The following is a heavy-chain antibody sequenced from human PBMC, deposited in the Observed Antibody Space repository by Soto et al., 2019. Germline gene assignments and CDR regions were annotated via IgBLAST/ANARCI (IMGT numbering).Heavy chain of an antibody. D-gene: IGHD5-18*01. J-gene: IGHJ2*01. CDR2: IYYSGST. CDR3: ARTGAGDTALGTYWYFDL. Sequence: QVQLQESGPGLVKPSQTLSLTCTVSGGSISSGGYYWSWIRQHPGKGLEWIGYIYYSGSTYYNPSLKCRVTISGDPAKNQFSLKLSSVTGADTALYYCARTGAGDTALGTYWYFDLWGRGTLVTVSS. CDR1: GGSISSGGYY. V-gene: IGHV4-31*03.